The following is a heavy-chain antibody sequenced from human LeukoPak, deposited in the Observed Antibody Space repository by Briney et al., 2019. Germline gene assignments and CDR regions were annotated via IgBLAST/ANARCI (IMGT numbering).Heavy chain of an antibody. V-gene: IGHV3-53*01. J-gene: IGHJ5*02. Sequence: GGSLRLSCAVSGFIVSNNYMTWVRQAPGKGLEWVSILYSGGSTPYADSVKGRFTISRDNSENTLYLQMDSLTAEDTAVYYCAKVNWNFVRFDPWGQGTLVTVSS. CDR2: LYSGGST. CDR3: AKVNWNFVRFDP. D-gene: IGHD1-7*01. CDR1: GFIVSNNY.